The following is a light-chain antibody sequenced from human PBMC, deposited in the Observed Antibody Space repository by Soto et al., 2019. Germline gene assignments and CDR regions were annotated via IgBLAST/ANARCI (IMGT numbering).Light chain of an antibody. CDR1: QSILDRSKNKYY. V-gene: IGKV4-1*01. CDR2: WAS. CDR3: QQYFTSPWT. Sequence: DIVMTQSPDSLAVSLGERATFNCKSSQSILDRSKNKYYLAWYQQKSRQPPKLLIYWASLRESGVPDRFTGSGSGTDFTLTISSLQAEDVAVYYCQQYFTSPWTFGQGTKVDIK. J-gene: IGKJ1*01.